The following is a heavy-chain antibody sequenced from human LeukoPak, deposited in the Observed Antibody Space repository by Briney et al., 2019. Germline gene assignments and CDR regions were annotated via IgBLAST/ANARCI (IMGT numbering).Heavy chain of an antibody. D-gene: IGHD3-16*01. CDR2: ISGYNDKT. Sequence: GASVKVSCKASGYTFTSYGISWVRQAPGQGLEWIGWISGYNDKTKYLQKVQGRLTITTDTSTTTAYMELRGLRSDDTAVYYCARDGLTFGGVIPLGHWGQGTLVTVSS. V-gene: IGHV1-18*01. J-gene: IGHJ4*02. CDR1: GYTFTSYG. CDR3: ARDGLTFGGVIPLGH.